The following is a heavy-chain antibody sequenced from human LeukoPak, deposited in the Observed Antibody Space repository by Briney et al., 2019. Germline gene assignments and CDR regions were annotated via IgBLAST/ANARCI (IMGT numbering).Heavy chain of an antibody. CDR1: GFTVSSIH. CDR2: LSYDGSNK. J-gene: IGHJ4*02. CDR3: ARDLDYGGNSGLDY. D-gene: IGHD4-23*01. Sequence: GGSLRLSCAASGFTVSSIHMVWVRQAPGKGLEWVAVLSYDGSNKYYADSVKGRFTISRDNSKNTLYLQMNSLRAEDTAVYYCARDLDYGGNSGLDYWGQGTLVTVSS. V-gene: IGHV3-30*03.